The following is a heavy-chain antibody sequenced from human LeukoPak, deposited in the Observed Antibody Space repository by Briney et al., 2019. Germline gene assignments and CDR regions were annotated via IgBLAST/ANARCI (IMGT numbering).Heavy chain of an antibody. Sequence: GALRLSCVALEFSFETYWMSWVRQAPGKGPGWVDNINEDGSEKHYVGSVRGRFTISRDNTDNSLHLQMNSLRPEDMAVYYCARGETMDVWGKGTTVTVSS. J-gene: IGHJ6*03. V-gene: IGHV3-7*01. CDR3: ARGETMDV. D-gene: IGHD5-24*01. CDR1: EFSFETYW. CDR2: INEDGSEK.